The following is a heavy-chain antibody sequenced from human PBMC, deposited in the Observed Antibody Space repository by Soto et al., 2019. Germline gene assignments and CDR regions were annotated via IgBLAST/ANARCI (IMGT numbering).Heavy chain of an antibody. CDR1: GYTFNTYG. CDR2: ISTFNGNT. CDR3: ARDQYYYGGTGYFEENNCFGP. V-gene: IGHV1-18*01. Sequence: GASVKVSCKASGYTFNTYGINWVRQAPGQGLEWMGWISTFNGNTNYVEKFQGRLTMTTDTSASTAYMELRSLRSDDTAVYYCARDQYYYGGTGYFEENNCFGPWGQGTLVTVSS. D-gene: IGHD3-22*01. J-gene: IGHJ5*02.